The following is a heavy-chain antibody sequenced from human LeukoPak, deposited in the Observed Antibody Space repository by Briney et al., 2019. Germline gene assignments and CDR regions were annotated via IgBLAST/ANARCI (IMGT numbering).Heavy chain of an antibody. Sequence: SETLSLTCTVSGGSISSSSYYWGWIRQPPGKGLEWIGSIYYSGSTYYNPSLKSRVTISVDTTKNQFSLKLSSVTAADTAVYYCARSGYSGYDSRGWGYWGQGTLVTVSS. V-gene: IGHV4-39*07. CDR2: IYYSGST. CDR3: ARSGYSGYDSRGWGY. J-gene: IGHJ4*02. D-gene: IGHD5-12*01. CDR1: GGSISSSSYY.